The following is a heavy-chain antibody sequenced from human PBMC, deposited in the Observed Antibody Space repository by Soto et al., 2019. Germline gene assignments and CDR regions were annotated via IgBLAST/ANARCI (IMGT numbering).Heavy chain of an antibody. J-gene: IGHJ6*02. CDR2: IIPIFGTA. CDR1: GGTFSSYA. CDR3: ARDNTIVRVYYYYYGMDV. Sequence: QVQLVQSGAEVKKPGSSVKVSCKASGGTFSSYAISWVRQAPGQGLEWMGGIIPIFGTANYAQKFQGRVTITADESTSTGYMELSSLRSEDTAVYYCARDNTIVRVYYYYYGMDVWGQGTTVTVSS. D-gene: IGHD3-10*01. V-gene: IGHV1-69*01.